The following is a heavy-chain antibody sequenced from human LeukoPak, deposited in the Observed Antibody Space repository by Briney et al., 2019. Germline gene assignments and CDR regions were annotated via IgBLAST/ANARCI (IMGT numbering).Heavy chain of an antibody. CDR3: ATPYGSGSMYYFDY. CDR2: IYHSGST. CDR1: GGSISSYY. D-gene: IGHD3-10*01. J-gene: IGHJ4*02. V-gene: IGHV4-38-2*02. Sequence: SETLSLTCTVSGGSISSYYWGWIRQPPGKGLEWIGSIYHSGSTYYNPSLKSRVTISVDTSKNQFSLKLSSVTAADTAVYYCATPYGSGSMYYFDYWGQGTLVTVSS.